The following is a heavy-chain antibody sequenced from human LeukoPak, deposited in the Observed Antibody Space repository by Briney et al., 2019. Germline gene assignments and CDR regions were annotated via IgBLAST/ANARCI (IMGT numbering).Heavy chain of an antibody. V-gene: IGHV3-7*01. D-gene: IGHD3-3*01. CDR2: IKQDGSEK. Sequence: GGSLILSCAASGFTFSSYWMSWVRQAPGKGLEWVANIKQDGSEKYYVDSVKGRFTISRDNAKNSLYLQMNSLRAEDTAVYYCAREGGRDVLRFLEWPYYYYYYMDVWGKGTTVTVSS. CDR3: AREGGRDVLRFLEWPYYYYYYMDV. CDR1: GFTFSSYW. J-gene: IGHJ6*03.